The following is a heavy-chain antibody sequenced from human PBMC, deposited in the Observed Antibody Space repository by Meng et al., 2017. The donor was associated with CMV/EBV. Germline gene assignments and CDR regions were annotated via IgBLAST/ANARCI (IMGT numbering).Heavy chain of an antibody. Sequence: ASVKVSCKASGYTFTSYDINWVRQATGQGLEWMGWMNPNSGNTGYAQKFQGRVTMTRNTSISTAYMELSSLRSEDTAVYYCARGPAVVVPAATRYYYYGMDVWGQGTTVTVSS. J-gene: IGHJ6*02. CDR3: ARGPAVVVPAATRYYYYGMDV. CDR2: MNPNSGNT. D-gene: IGHD2-2*01. V-gene: IGHV1-8*01. CDR1: GYTFTSYD.